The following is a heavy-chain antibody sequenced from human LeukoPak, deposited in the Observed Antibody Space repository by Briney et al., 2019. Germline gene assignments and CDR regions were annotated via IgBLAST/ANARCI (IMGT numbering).Heavy chain of an antibody. J-gene: IGHJ6*03. D-gene: IGHD4-23*01. Sequence: SETLSLTCTVSGGSISSGLYYWSWIRQTAGKGLEWIGRMFTTGSTDYNPSLKSRVAISVDTSKNQFSLKLSSVTAADTAVYYCARGGNDYGGDAFAYYYYMDVWGKGTTVTVSS. CDR1: GGSISSGLYY. CDR3: ARGGNDYGGDAFAYYYYMDV. CDR2: MFTTGST. V-gene: IGHV4-61*02.